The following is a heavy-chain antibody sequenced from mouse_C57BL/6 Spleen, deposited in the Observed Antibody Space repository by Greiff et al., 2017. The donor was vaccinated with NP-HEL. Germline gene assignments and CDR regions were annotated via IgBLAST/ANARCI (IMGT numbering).Heavy chain of an antibody. CDR1: GFSFNTYA. J-gene: IGHJ4*01. Sequence: VQLVESGGGLVQPKGSLKLSCAASGFSFNTYAMNWVRQAPGKGLEWVARIRSKSNNYATYYADSVKDRFTISRDDSESMLYLQMNNLKTEDTAMYYCVRQGLDYAMDYWGQGTSVTVSS. CDR2: IRSKSNNYAT. V-gene: IGHV10-1*01. D-gene: IGHD2-4*01. CDR3: VRQGLDYAMDY.